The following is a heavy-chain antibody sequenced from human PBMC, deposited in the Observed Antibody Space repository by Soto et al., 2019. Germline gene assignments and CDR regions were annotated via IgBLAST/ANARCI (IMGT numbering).Heavy chain of an antibody. CDR2: IIPIFGTA. D-gene: IGHD6-6*01. J-gene: IGHJ6*02. CDR1: GGTFSSYA. Sequence: ASVKVSCKASGGTFSSYAISWVRQAPGQGLEWMGGIIPIFGTANYAQKFQGRVTITADKSTSTAYMELSSLRSEDTAVYYCARTALGSIRYYYYGMDVWGQGTTVTVSS. CDR3: ARTALGSIRYYYYGMDV. V-gene: IGHV1-69*06.